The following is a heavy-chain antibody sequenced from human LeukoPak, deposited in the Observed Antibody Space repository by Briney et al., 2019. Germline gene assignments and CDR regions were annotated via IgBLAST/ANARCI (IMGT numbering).Heavy chain of an antibody. CDR1: GFTFSSYG. J-gene: IGHJ4*02. V-gene: IGHV3-30*02. Sequence: PGGSLRLSCAASGFTFSSYGMHWVRQAPGKGLEWVAFIRFDGSNKSHADSVKGRFTISRDDSKNTLYLQMNSLRVEDTAVYYCAKAGGWYYFDYWGQGTLVTVSS. D-gene: IGHD6-19*01. CDR2: IRFDGSNK. CDR3: AKAGGWYYFDY.